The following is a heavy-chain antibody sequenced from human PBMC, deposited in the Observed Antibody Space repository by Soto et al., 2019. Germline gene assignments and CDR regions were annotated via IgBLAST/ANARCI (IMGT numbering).Heavy chain of an antibody. Sequence: DVQLVESGGGLVQPGRSLRLSCVASGFTADDYAMHWVRQAPGKGLEWVSGISSNSDTIDYADSVKGRFTISRDNAKNSMFLQMNSQRPEDTALYYCAKDMKWGGMTTIHYFASWGQGTLVTVSS. V-gene: IGHV3-9*02. CDR1: GFTADDYA. CDR3: AKDMKWGGMTTIHYFAS. J-gene: IGHJ4*02. D-gene: IGHD4-17*01. CDR2: ISSNSDTI.